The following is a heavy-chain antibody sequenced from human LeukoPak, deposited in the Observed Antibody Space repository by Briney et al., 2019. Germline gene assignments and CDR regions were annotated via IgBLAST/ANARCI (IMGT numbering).Heavy chain of an antibody. V-gene: IGHV3-48*04. CDR2: ITSSGSTI. J-gene: IGHJ6*02. D-gene: IGHD2-2*01. CDR1: GFTFSSHS. CDR3: ARGGSYCSSTSCHYYYGMDV. Sequence: GGSLRLSCAASGFTFSSHSMNWVRQAPGKGLEWLSYITSSGSTIYYADSVKGRFTISRDNAKNSLYLQMNSLRAEDTAVYYCARGGSYCSSTSCHYYYGMDVWGQGTTVTVSS.